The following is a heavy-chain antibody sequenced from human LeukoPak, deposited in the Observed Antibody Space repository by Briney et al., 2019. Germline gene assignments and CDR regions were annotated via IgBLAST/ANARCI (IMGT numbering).Heavy chain of an antibody. CDR3: AKSNGYGLVDI. CDR2: TFYSGST. Sequence: GSLRLSCAASGFTFSSYGMSWIRQPPGKGLEWIGNTFYSGSTYYSPSLKSRVTISLDTSRNQFSLKLTSVTAADTAVYYCAKSNGYGLVDIWGQGTMVTVSS. CDR1: GFTFSSYG. D-gene: IGHD3-10*01. V-gene: IGHV4-59*12. J-gene: IGHJ3*02.